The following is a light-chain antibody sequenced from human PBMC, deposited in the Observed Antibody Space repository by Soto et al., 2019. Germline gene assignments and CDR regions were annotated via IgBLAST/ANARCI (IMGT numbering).Light chain of an antibody. CDR2: DVS. CDR3: CSYAGSDYV. J-gene: IGLJ1*01. V-gene: IGLV2-11*01. CDR1: NSDVGGYNY. Sequence: QSALTQPRSVSGSPGQSVTISCTGTNSDVGGYNYVSWYQQHPGKAPKLMIYDVSKRPSGVPDRFSGSKSGNTASLTISGLQAEDEADYYCCSYAGSDYVFGTGTKLTVL.